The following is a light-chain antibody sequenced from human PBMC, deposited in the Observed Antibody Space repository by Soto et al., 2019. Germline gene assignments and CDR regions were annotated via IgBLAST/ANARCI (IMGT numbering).Light chain of an antibody. J-gene: IGKJ4*01. V-gene: IGKV4-1*01. Sequence: IVMTQSAEYLAGSLGEKATINCKSSHRVLYTPNAKNDLAWYQQKPGQPPRLLIYWASYREPGVPDRFSGSGSGTDFTLTISSLQAEDVAVYYCQLYHSTRLTFGGGTKVDI. CDR3: QLYHSTRLT. CDR2: WAS. CDR1: HRVLYTPNAKND.